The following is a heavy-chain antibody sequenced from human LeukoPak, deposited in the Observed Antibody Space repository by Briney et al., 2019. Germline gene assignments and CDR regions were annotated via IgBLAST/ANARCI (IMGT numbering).Heavy chain of an antibody. V-gene: IGHV4-34*01. D-gene: IGHD7-27*01. CDR3: ARGRSNRDS. CDR1: GGSFSGYY. J-gene: IGHJ4*02. CDR2: INHSGSSGIT. Sequence: SETLSLTCAVYGGSFSGYYWTWIRQAPGRGLEWIGEINHSGSSGITNYNPSLKSRVTISVDTSRKQFFLKLSSVTVADTAVYYCARGRSNRDSWGQGTLVTVSS.